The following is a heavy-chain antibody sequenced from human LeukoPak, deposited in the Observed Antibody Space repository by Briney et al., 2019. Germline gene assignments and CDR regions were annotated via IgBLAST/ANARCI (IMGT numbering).Heavy chain of an antibody. CDR3: ATDMVGTVTRR. D-gene: IGHD4-11*01. V-gene: IGHV3-48*01. J-gene: IGHJ4*02. CDR1: GFTYSSYS. CDR2: ISSSSTI. Sequence: GGSLRLSCAASGFTYSSYSMNWVRQAPGKGLEWVSYISSSSTIYYADSVKGGFTISRDNAKNSLYLQMNSLRAEDTAVYYCATDMVGTVTRRWGQGTLVTVSS.